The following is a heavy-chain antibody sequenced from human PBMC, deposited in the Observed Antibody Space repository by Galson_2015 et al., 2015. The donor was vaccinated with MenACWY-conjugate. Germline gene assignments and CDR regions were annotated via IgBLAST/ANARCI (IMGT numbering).Heavy chain of an antibody. D-gene: IGHD1-1*01. Sequence: SLRLSCAASGFTFSNAWMSWVRQAPGKGLEWVGRIKSKTDGGTTDYAAPVKGRFTISRDDSKNTLYLQMNSLKTEDTAVYYCTTRGSLGLSNWDPDGYYYYGMDVWGQGTTVTVSS. V-gene: IGHV3-15*01. CDR1: GFTFSNAW. CDR2: IKSKTDGGTT. J-gene: IGHJ6*02. CDR3: TTRGSLGLSNWDPDGYYYYGMDV.